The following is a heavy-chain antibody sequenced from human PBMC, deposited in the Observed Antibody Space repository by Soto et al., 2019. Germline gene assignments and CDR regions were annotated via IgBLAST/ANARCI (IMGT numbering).Heavy chain of an antibody. D-gene: IGHD4-4*01. CDR2: TYYRSNWYT. J-gene: IGHJ5*01. CDR3: ARLKGNSWLDS. Sequence: SQTLSLTCAISGDSVSTNSATWDWIRQSPSRGLEWLGRTYYRSNWYTDYAVSVKGRITISPDTSNTQLSLQLNSVTPYDTAFYYGARLKGNSWLDSWGKGTLVPVSP. V-gene: IGHV6-1*01. CDR1: GDSVSTNSAT.